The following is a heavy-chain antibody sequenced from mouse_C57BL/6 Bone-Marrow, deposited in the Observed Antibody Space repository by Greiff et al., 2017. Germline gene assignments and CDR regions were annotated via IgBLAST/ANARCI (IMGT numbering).Heavy chain of an antibody. CDR1: GFTFSDYY. CDR3: ARLEDYYGSSYVAWFAY. J-gene: IGHJ3*01. CDR2: ISNGGGST. D-gene: IGHD1-1*01. V-gene: IGHV5-12*01. Sequence: EVQGVESGGGLVQPGGSLKLSCAASGFTFSDYYMYWVRQTPERRLEWVAYISNGGGSTYYPDTVKGRFTISRNNAKNTLYLQMSRLKSEDTAMYYCARLEDYYGSSYVAWFAYWGQGTLVTVSA.